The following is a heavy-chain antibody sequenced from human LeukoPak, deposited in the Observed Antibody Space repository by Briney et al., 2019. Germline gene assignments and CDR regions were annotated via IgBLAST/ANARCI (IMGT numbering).Heavy chain of an antibody. V-gene: IGHV3-21*04. CDR3: ARATTLSSSWVN. J-gene: IGHJ4*02. CDR1: GFTFSSYT. D-gene: IGHD6-13*01. Sequence: GGSLRLSCAASGFTFSSYTMNWVRQAPGKGLEWVSSISTSSIYIYYADSVKGRFTISRDNSKNTLYLQMNSLRAEDTAVYYCARATTLSSSWVNWGQGTLVTVSS. CDR2: ISTSSIYI.